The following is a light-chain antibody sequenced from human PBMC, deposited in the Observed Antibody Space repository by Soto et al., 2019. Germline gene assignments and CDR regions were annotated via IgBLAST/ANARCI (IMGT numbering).Light chain of an antibody. CDR3: QKYNCVYRT. CDR2: AAS. Sequence: DIQMTQSPSSLSASVGDRVTITCRASQGISNYLAWYQQKPGKVPKLLIYAASTLQSGVPPRFSGSGSGTDFTLTISSLQPEDVATYYWQKYNCVYRTFGPGTIVDIK. CDR1: QGISNY. J-gene: IGKJ3*01. V-gene: IGKV1-27*01.